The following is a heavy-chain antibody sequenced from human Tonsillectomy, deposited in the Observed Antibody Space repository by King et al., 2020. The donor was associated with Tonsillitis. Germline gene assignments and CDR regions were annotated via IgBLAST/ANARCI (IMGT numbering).Heavy chain of an antibody. Sequence: QLQESGPGLVEPSQTLSLTCTVSGGSISSGYSYWSWIRQPPGKGLEWIAYIYYSGSTYYNPSLKSRVTISLDTSKNQLPLKLSSVTAADTAGYYCARVVASDIGLVPAGRGLCPGTFDVWGQGTTVTVSS. CDR3: ARVVASDIGLVPAGRGLCPGTFDV. CDR1: GGSISSGYSY. J-gene: IGHJ3*01. V-gene: IGHV4-30-4*01. CDR2: IYYSGST. D-gene: IGHD2-2*01.